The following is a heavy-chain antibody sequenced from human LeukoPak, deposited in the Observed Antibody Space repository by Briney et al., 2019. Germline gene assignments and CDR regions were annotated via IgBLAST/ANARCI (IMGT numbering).Heavy chain of an antibody. D-gene: IGHD1-26*01. V-gene: IGHV3-33*06. Sequence: GRSLRLSCAASGFTFNTYGMHWVRQAPGKGLEWLAVIWSDGTHKYYSDSVKGRFTISRDNSKNTLYLEMNSLRVEDTAVYYCAKSNSESQTTVGNWGQGTLVTVSS. J-gene: IGHJ4*02. CDR3: AKSNSESQTTVGN. CDR2: IWSDGTHK. CDR1: GFTFNTYG.